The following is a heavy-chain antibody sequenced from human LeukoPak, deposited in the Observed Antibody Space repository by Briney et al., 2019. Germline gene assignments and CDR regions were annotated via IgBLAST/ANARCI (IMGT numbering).Heavy chain of an antibody. Sequence: ASVKVSCKASGYTFTGYYMHWVRQAPGQGLEWMGWINPNSGGTNYAQKFQGWVTMTRDTSIGTAYMELSRLRSDDTAVYYCARGDPIRRGVDTRVVPWGQGTLVTVSS. CDR1: GYTFTGYY. V-gene: IGHV1-2*04. D-gene: IGHD5-12*01. CDR3: ARGDPIRRGVDTRVVP. CDR2: INPNSGGT. J-gene: IGHJ5*02.